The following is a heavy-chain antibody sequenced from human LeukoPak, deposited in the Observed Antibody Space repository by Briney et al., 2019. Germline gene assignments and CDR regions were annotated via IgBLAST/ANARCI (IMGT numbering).Heavy chain of an antibody. J-gene: IGHJ4*02. Sequence: PGGSLRLSCAASGFRFSYYGMDWVRQAPGKGLEWVAFISYDGSNKYYGDSVKGRFTISRDNSKTTLYLQMNSLRPEDTGVYYCARDGRDYYGSGSYYTAYYFDYWGQGTLVTVSS. CDR2: ISYDGSNK. CDR1: GFRFSYYG. CDR3: ARDGRDYYGSGSYYTAYYFDY. D-gene: IGHD3-10*01. V-gene: IGHV3-30*03.